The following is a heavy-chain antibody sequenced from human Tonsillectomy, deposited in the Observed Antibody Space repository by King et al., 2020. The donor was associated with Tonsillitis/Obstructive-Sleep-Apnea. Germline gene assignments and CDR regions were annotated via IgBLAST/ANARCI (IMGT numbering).Heavy chain of an antibody. CDR1: GGSFSGYY. CDR3: ARSPYDFWSGYYMY. Sequence: VQLPQWGAGLLKPSETLSLPCAVYGGSFSGYYWSWIRQPPGKGLEWIGEINHSGSTNYNPSLKSRVTISVDTSKNQFSLKLSSVTAADTAVYYCARSPYDFWSGYYMYWGQGTLVTVSS. D-gene: IGHD3-3*01. CDR2: INHSGST. V-gene: IGHV4-34*01. J-gene: IGHJ4*02.